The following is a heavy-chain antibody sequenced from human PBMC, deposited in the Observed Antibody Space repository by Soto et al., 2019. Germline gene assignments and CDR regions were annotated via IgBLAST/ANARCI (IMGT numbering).Heavy chain of an antibody. CDR1: AYTFSTYW. D-gene: IGHD2-2*01. V-gene: IGHV5-51*01. CDR3: ARVAVVPSAPGSYYYAMDV. J-gene: IGHJ6*02. Sequence: PGDSLKISCKGSAYTFSTYWIGWVRQMPGKGLEWMGIIYPGDSDTRYSPSFRGQVTISVDKSIYTAYLQWSSLRASDTAVYSCARVAVVPSAPGSYYYAMDVWGQGTTVTVSS. CDR2: IYPGDSDT.